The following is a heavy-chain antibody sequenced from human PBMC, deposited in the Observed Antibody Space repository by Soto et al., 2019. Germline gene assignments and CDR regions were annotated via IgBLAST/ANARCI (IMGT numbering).Heavy chain of an antibody. D-gene: IGHD4-17*01. V-gene: IGHV4-59*01. CDR3: ARGTVTSFFDY. CDR1: GGSISSYY. CDR2: IYYSGST. Sequence: LTCTVSGGSISSYYWSWIRQPPGKGLEWIGYIYYSGSTNYNPSLKSRVTISVDTSKNQFSLKLSSVTAADTAVYYCARGTVTSFFDYWGQGTLVTVSS. J-gene: IGHJ4*02.